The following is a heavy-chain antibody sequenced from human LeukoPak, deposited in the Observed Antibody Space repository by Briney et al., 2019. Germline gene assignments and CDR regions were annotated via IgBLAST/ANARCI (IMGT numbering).Heavy chain of an antibody. V-gene: IGHV3-23*01. CDR2: ISGSGGST. D-gene: IGHD6-13*01. CDR3: IPVPGYSSSWDEDYFDY. Sequence: PGGSLRLSCEASGFIFSSYAMSWVRQAPGKGLEWVSAISGSGGSTYYADSVKGRFTISRDNSKNTLYLQMNSLRAEDTAVYYCIPVPGYSSSWDEDYFDYWGQGTLVTVSS. J-gene: IGHJ4*02. CDR1: GFIFSSYA.